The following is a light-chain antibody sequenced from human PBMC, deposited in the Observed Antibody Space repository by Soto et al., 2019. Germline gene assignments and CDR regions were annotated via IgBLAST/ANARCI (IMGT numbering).Light chain of an antibody. CDR3: QQYGSSPRT. CDR1: QSVSSNY. CDR2: GAS. V-gene: IGKV3-20*01. Sequence: EIVLTQSPGTLSLSPGERATLSCRASQSVSSNYLAWYQQKPGQAPRLLIYGASSRATGIPDRFSGSGSGTDFHLSISRLEPEDFAVYYCQQYGSSPRTFGQGTKVEIK. J-gene: IGKJ1*01.